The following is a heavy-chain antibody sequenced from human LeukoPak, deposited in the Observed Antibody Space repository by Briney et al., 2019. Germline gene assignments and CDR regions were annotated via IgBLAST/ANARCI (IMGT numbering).Heavy chain of an antibody. J-gene: IGHJ5*02. D-gene: IGHD3-3*01. Sequence: SETLSLTCTVSGGSIGSSSYYWGWIRQPPGKGLEWIGSIYYSGSTYYNPSLKSRVTISVDTSKNQFSLKLSSVTAADTAVYYCASRRRYDFWSGYYRNWFDPWGQGTLVTVSS. CDR2: IYYSGST. CDR3: ASRRRYDFWSGYYRNWFDP. V-gene: IGHV4-39*01. CDR1: GGSIGSSSYY.